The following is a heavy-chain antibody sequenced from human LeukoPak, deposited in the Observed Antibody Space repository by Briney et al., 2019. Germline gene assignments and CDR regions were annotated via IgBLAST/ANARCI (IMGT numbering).Heavy chain of an antibody. J-gene: IGHJ5*02. D-gene: IGHD5-18*01. V-gene: IGHV3-7*03. CDR3: ASLDTAKQPLANH. Sequence: PEGSLRLSCVASGLTVSNHWMSWVRQAPGKGLEWVANIREERGQEYYVDSVKGRFTISKNSAKNSLYLQMNTLRVEDTAMYYCASLDTAKQPLANHWGQGTLVTVSS. CDR2: IREERGQE. CDR1: GLTVSNHW.